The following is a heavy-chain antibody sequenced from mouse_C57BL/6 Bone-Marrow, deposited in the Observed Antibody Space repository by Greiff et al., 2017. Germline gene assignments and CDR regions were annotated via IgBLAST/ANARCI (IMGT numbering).Heavy chain of an antibody. V-gene: IGHV10-1*01. CDR2: IRSKSNNYAT. CDR3: VRDFWPSYYYGSSYDAMDY. CDR1: GFSFNTYA. Sequence: EVKLVESGGGLVQPKGSLKLSCAASGFSFNTYAMNWVRQAPGKGLEWVARIRSKSNNYATYYADSVKDRFTISRDDSESMLYLQMNNLKTEDTAMYYCVRDFWPSYYYGSSYDAMDYWGQGTSVTVSS. J-gene: IGHJ4*01. D-gene: IGHD1-1*01.